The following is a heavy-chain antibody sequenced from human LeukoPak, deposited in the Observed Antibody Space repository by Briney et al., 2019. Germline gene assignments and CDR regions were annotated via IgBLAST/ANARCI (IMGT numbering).Heavy chain of an antibody. CDR3: ARVGRGRYPLDF. D-gene: IGHD3-16*01. Sequence: ASGKVSCKASGYTFTNYDINWVRQATGQGLESMGWMNPNSGNTGYAQKFQGRVTITRNTSISTLYMELSSLRSEDTAVYYCARVGRGRYPLDFWGQGTLVTVSS. V-gene: IGHV1-8*03. J-gene: IGHJ4*02. CDR2: MNPNSGNT. CDR1: GYTFTNYD.